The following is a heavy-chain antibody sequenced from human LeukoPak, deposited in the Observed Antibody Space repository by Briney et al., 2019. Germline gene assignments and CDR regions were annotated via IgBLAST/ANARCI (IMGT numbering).Heavy chain of an antibody. CDR3: AREYCSSTSCYTGEWFDP. Sequence: SETLSLTCTVSGGSISSYYWSWVRQPPGKGMEWIGYIYYSGSTNYNPSLNTRVTISVHTSKHQFSLKLSSVTAADTAVYYCAREYCSSTSCYTGEWFDPWGQGTLVTVSS. J-gene: IGHJ5*02. V-gene: IGHV4-59*01. D-gene: IGHD2-2*02. CDR2: IYYSGST. CDR1: GGSISSYY.